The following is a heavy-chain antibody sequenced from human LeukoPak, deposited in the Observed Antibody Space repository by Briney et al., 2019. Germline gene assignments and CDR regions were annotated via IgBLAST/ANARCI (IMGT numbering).Heavy chain of an antibody. CDR1: GFTFSSYW. Sequence: PGGSLRLSCAASGFTFSSYWMHWVRQAPGKGLVWVSRINSDGSSTSYADSVKGRFTISRDNAKNSLYLQMNSLSAEDTAVYYCAELGMIGGVWGKGTTVTISS. D-gene: IGHD3-10*02. J-gene: IGHJ6*04. CDR2: INSDGSST. CDR3: AELGMIGGV. V-gene: IGHV3-74*01.